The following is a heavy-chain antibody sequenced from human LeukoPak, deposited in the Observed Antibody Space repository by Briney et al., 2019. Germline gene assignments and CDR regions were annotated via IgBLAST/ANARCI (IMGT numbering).Heavy chain of an antibody. CDR1: GFTFSTYY. CDR3: ASGFSSSPYFDY. D-gene: IGHD6-6*01. CDR2: ITGSSSYI. Sequence: PGGALRLSFAASGFTFSTYYMKWVRQAAGEGREGVSFITGSSSYIYYTDSVKGRFTISRDNAKNSLFLQMNSLRDEDTAVYYCASGFSSSPYFDYWGQGTLVTVSS. J-gene: IGHJ4*02. V-gene: IGHV3-21*01.